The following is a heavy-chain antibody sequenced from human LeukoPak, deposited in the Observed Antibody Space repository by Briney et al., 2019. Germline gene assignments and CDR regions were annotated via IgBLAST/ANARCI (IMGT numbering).Heavy chain of an antibody. J-gene: IGHJ4*02. V-gene: IGHV4-34*01. CDR3: ARARSSGYYPLNY. Sequence: SETLSLTCAVYGGSFSGYYWSWIRQPPGKGLEWIGEINHSGSTNYNPSLKSRVTISVDTSKNQFSLKLSSVTAADTAVYYCARARSSGYYPLNYWGQGTLVTVSS. CDR1: GGSFSGYY. CDR2: INHSGST. D-gene: IGHD3-22*01.